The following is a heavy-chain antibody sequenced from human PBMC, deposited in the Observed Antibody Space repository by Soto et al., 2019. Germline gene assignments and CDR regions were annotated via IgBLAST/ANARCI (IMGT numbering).Heavy chain of an antibody. D-gene: IGHD2-15*01. Sequence: GGSLRLSCAASGFTFSSYAMSWVRQAPGKGLEWVSAISGSGGSTYYADSVKGRFTISRDNSKNTLYLQMNGLRAEDTAVYYCAKDSHCSGGSCLPVYGMDVWGQGTTVTVSS. CDR1: GFTFSSYA. CDR3: AKDSHCSGGSCLPVYGMDV. J-gene: IGHJ6*02. CDR2: ISGSGGST. V-gene: IGHV3-23*01.